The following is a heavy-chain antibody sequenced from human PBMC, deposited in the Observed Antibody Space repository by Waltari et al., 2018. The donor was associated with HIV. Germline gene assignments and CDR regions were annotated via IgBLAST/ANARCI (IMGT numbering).Heavy chain of an antibody. CDR1: GGTFSSYA. J-gene: IGHJ6*02. CDR3: TRGRYNWHDVGYYYNYDMDV. D-gene: IGHD1-20*01. V-gene: IGHV1-69*12. CDR2: IIPKFRTP. Sequence: QVQLVQSGAAVKRPGSSVKVSCKASGGTFSSYAIRWVRQATGQGLEWMGGIIPKFRTPKYAQKFQGRVTITADESTITAYMDLSSLRSEDTAVYYCTRGRYNWHDVGYYYNYDMDVWGQGTTVTVSS.